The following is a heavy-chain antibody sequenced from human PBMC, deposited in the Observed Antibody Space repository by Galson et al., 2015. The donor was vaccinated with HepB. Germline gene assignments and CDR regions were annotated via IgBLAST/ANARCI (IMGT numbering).Heavy chain of an antibody. D-gene: IGHD1-26*01. J-gene: IGHJ3*02. CDR2: INPNSGGT. V-gene: IGHV1-2*02. CDR1: GYTFTDNY. Sequence: SVKVSCKASGYTFTDNYIHWVRQAPGQGLEWMGWINPNSGGTKYDQKFQGRVTMSRDTSINTVYVELSRLRSDDTAVYYCARFPWEVAGFDIWGQGTMVTVAS. CDR3: ARFPWEVAGFDI.